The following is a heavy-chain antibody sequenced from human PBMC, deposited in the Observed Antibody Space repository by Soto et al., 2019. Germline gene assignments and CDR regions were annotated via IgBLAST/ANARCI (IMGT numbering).Heavy chain of an antibody. D-gene: IGHD2-15*01. V-gene: IGHV3-33*01. Sequence: QGQLVESGGGAVQPGRSLRLSCAASGFTFNNYGMHWVRQAPGKGPEWVAVIWSDGTAKFYADSVKGRFTISRDNSKNTLSLQMSRLRVEDTAVYYCARTVVGGFTLDHWGQGTLVTVSS. J-gene: IGHJ4*02. CDR1: GFTFNNYG. CDR3: ARTVVGGFTLDH. CDR2: IWSDGTAK.